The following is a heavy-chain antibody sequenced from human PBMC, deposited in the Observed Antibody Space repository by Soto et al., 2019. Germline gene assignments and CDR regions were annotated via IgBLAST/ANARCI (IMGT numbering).Heavy chain of an antibody. D-gene: IGHD3-10*01. CDR1: GGTFSSYA. Sequence: QVQLVQSGAEVKKPGSSVKVSCKASGGTFSSYAISWVRQAPGQGVEWMGGIIPIFGTANYAQKFQGRVTITADESTSTAYMELSSLRSEDTAVYYCARLFLWFGESYYYGMDVWGRGTTVTVSS. V-gene: IGHV1-69*01. CDR3: ARLFLWFGESYYYGMDV. CDR2: IIPIFGTA. J-gene: IGHJ6*02.